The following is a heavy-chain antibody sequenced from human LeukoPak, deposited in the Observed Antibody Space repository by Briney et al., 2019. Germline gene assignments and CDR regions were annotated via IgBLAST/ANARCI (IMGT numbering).Heavy chain of an antibody. CDR1: GFTFSSYG. CDR2: ISYDGSNK. D-gene: IGHD5-12*01. J-gene: IGHJ3*02. Sequence: GGSLRLSCAASGFTFSSYGMHWVRQAPGKGLEWVTLISYDGSNKYYADSVKGRFTISRDNSKNTLYLQMNSLRAEDTAVYYCAREGDIVATSDTFDIWGQGTMVTVSS. V-gene: IGHV3-30*19. CDR3: AREGDIVATSDTFDI.